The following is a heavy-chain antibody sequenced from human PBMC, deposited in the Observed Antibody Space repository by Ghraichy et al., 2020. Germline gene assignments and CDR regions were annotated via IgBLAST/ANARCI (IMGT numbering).Heavy chain of an antibody. D-gene: IGHD4-17*01. CDR1: GFTFSSYA. CDR2: ISGSGGST. J-gene: IGHJ6*02. CDR3: AKNVRGDYAAAVNDGMDV. Sequence: GGSLRLSCAASGFTFSSYAMSWVRQAPGKGLEWVSAISGSGGSTYYADSVKGRFTISRDNSKNTLYLQMNSLRAEDTAVYYCAKNVRGDYAAAVNDGMDVWGQGTTVTVSS. V-gene: IGHV3-23*01.